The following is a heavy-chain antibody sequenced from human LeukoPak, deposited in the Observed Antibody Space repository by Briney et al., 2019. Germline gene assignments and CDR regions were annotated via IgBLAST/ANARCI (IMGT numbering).Heavy chain of an antibody. CDR3: ARIQYYGSSKGFDP. D-gene: IGHD3-10*01. V-gene: IGHV1-18*01. Sequence: LEGMGWNSAYNGNTNNAQKLHGRVTMTTDTSTSTANLVLRSLRSDDTAVYYCARIQYYGSSKGFDPWGQGTLVTVSS. CDR2: NSAYNGNT. J-gene: IGHJ5*01.